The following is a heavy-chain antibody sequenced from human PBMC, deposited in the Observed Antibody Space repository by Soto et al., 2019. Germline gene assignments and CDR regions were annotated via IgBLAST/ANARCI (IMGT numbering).Heavy chain of an antibody. Sequence: GGSLRLSCAASGFTFSSYAMHWVRQAPGKGLEWVAVISYDGSNKYYADSVKGRFTISRDNSKNTLYLQMNSLRAEDTAVYYCARDVAAVAGGTFDYWGQGTLVTVSS. D-gene: IGHD6-19*01. CDR3: ARDVAAVAGGTFDY. J-gene: IGHJ4*02. V-gene: IGHV3-30-3*01. CDR1: GFTFSSYA. CDR2: ISYDGSNK.